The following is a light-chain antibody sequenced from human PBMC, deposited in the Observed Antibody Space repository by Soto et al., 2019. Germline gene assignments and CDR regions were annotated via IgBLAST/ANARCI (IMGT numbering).Light chain of an antibody. CDR1: QSISSW. CDR2: KAS. Sequence: DIQMTQFPSTVCASVGDRVTITCRASQSISSWLAWYQQKPGKAPKLLIYKASSLESGVPSRFSGSGSGTEFTLTISSLQPDDFATYYCQQYNSYSYTFGQGTKLEIK. J-gene: IGKJ2*01. V-gene: IGKV1-5*03. CDR3: QQYNSYSYT.